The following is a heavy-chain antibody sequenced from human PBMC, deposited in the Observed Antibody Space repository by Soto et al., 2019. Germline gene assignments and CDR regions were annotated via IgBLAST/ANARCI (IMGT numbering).Heavy chain of an antibody. CDR2: ISYDGTNK. CDR3: VKDRRTEAYGMEV. D-gene: IGHD2-21*01. V-gene: IGHV3-30*18. Sequence: QVQLVESGGGVVQPGRSLRLSCAASGFTFSSHGLHWVRQAPSRGLEWGAVISYDGTNKQYGDSVKGRFTISRNNSQNRRYLQMNSLRAEETAVYYCVKDRRTEAYGMEVWGQGTTVTVSS. CDR1: GFTFSSHG. J-gene: IGHJ6*02.